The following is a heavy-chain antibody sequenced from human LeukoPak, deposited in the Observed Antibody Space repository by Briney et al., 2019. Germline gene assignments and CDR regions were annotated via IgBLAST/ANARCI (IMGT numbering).Heavy chain of an antibody. CDR2: IYYSGST. CDR1: GVSISSHY. V-gene: IGHV4-59*11. J-gene: IGHJ4*02. D-gene: IGHD1-26*01. CDR3: AGGSDGSFSSVDY. Sequence: PSETLSLTCTVSGVSISSHYWSWVRQPPGKGLEWVGYIYYSGSTNYNPSLESRVTISVDTSKNQFSLKLSPVTAADTAVYYCAGGSDGSFSSVDYWGQGTLVTVSS.